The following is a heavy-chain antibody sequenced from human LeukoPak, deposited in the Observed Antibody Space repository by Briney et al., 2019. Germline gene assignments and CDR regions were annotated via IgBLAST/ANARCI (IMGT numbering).Heavy chain of an antibody. CDR2: TREDGSEK. D-gene: IGHD4-11*01. V-gene: IGHV3-7*01. Sequence: PGGSLRLSCTASGFTFSTYWMSWVRQAPGKGLEWVANTREDGSEKYYVDSVKGRFTISRDNAKNSLYLQMNSLRAEDTAVYYCARDSPYSDYLIGGVFNIWGQGTMVTVSS. CDR1: GFTFSTYW. J-gene: IGHJ3*02. CDR3: ARDSPYSDYLIGGVFNI.